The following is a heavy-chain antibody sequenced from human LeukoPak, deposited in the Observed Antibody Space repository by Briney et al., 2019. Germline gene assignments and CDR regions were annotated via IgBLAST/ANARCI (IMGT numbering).Heavy chain of an antibody. D-gene: IGHD2-2*01. CDR3: ATARRGYYCSSTSCFGTDY. V-gene: IGHV1-18*01. CDR1: GYTFTSYG. J-gene: IGHJ4*02. Sequence: GASVKVSCKASGYTFTSYGISWVRQAPGQGLEWMGWTSAYNGNTNYAQKLQGRVTMTTDTSTSTAYMELRSLRSDDTAVYYGATARRGYYCSSTSCFGTDYWGQGTLVTVSS. CDR2: TSAYNGNT.